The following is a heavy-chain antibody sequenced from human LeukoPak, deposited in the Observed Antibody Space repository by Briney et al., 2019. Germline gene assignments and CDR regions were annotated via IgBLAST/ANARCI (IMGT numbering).Heavy chain of an antibody. D-gene: IGHD5-24*01. V-gene: IGHV4-59*01. CDR2: IYYSGST. Sequence: SETLSLTCTVSGGSISSYYWSWIRQPPGKGLEWIGYIYYSGSTNYNPSLKSRVTISVDTSKNQFSLKLSSVTVADTAVYYCARDSMATFYWGQGTLVTVSS. CDR1: GGSISSYY. CDR3: ARDSMATFY. J-gene: IGHJ4*02.